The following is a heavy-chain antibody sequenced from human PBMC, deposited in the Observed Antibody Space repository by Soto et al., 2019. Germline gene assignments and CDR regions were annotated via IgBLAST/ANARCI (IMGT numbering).Heavy chain of an antibody. CDR3: ARGGHDFWSGPFDY. D-gene: IGHD3-3*01. CDR1: AGSISNYY. J-gene: IGHJ4*02. CDR2: IDSSGSI. Sequence: SEPLSLGSTVSAGSISNYYCNWIRQPAWKGLGWIGRIDSSGSINYSPSLKSRVTRSVDTSENQFALKVSAVTAADTAVYYCARGGHDFWSGPFDYWGQGTPVTVS. V-gene: IGHV4-4*07.